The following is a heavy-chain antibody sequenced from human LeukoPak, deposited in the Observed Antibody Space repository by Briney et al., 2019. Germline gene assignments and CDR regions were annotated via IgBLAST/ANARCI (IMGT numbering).Heavy chain of an antibody. CDR2: ISGSGGST. Sequence: PGGSLRLSCAASGFTFSSYAMSWVRQAPGKGLECVSAISGSGGSTYYADSVKGRFTISRDNSKNTLYLQMNSLRAEDTAVYYCAKPPTIYYYDSSGYYPLGYWGQGTLVTVSS. V-gene: IGHV3-23*01. D-gene: IGHD3-22*01. J-gene: IGHJ4*02. CDR3: AKPPTIYYYDSSGYYPLGY. CDR1: GFTFSSYA.